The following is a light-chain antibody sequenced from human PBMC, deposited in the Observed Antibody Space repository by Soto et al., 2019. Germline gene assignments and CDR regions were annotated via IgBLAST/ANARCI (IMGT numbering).Light chain of an antibody. CDR2: DVS. V-gene: IGLV2-14*01. CDR3: SSYTSSSTRV. J-gene: IGLJ1*01. CDR1: SSDVGDYNY. Sequence: QSVLTQPASVSGSPGQSITISCTGTSSDVGDYNYVSWYQQHPGKAPKLMIFDVSNRPSGVSNRFSGSKSGNTASLTISGPQSEDEADYYCSSYTSSSTRVFGTGTKLTVL.